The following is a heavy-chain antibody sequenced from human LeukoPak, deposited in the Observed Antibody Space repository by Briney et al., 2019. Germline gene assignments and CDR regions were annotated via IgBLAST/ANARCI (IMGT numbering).Heavy chain of an antibody. Sequence: PGGSLRLSCAASGFTVSSNYMSWVRQAPGKGLEWVSVIYSGGSTYYADSVKGRFTISRDNSKNTLYLQMYSLRAEDTAVYYCARERRYCSGGSCSSRAFDIWGQGTMVTVSS. CDR3: ARERRYCSGGSCSSRAFDI. D-gene: IGHD2-15*01. J-gene: IGHJ3*02. V-gene: IGHV3-53*01. CDR2: IYSGGST. CDR1: GFTVSSNY.